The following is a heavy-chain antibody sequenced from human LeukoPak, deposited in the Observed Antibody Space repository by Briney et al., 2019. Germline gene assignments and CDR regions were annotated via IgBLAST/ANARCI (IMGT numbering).Heavy chain of an antibody. J-gene: IGHJ4*02. CDR1: GYTFTDYY. CDR2: INPNSGGT. CDR3: ARVPLWAGYCSNGVCYTKDY. Sequence: ASVKVSCKASGYTFTDYYMHWVRQAPGQGLEWMGRINPNSGGTNYAQKFQGRVTMTRDTSISTAYMELSRLTSDDTAVYYCARVPLWAGYCSNGVCYTKDYWGQGTLVTASS. V-gene: IGHV1-2*06. D-gene: IGHD2-8*01.